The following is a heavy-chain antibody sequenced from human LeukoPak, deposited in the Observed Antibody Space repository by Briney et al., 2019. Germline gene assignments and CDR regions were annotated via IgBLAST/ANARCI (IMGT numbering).Heavy chain of an antibody. CDR1: GFTFSRSA. Sequence: GGSLRLSCAASGFTFSRSAMSWVRQAPGKGLEWVSAISGSGGRTYYADSVKGRFTISRDNSKNTLYLQMNSLRAEDTAVYYCARGSYYDFWSGYYQRYYFDYWGQGTLVTVSS. D-gene: IGHD3-3*01. CDR3: ARGSYYDFWSGYYQRYYFDY. V-gene: IGHV3-23*01. CDR2: ISGSGGRT. J-gene: IGHJ4*02.